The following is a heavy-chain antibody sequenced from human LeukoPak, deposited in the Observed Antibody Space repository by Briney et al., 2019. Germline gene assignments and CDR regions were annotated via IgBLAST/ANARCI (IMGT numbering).Heavy chain of an antibody. V-gene: IGHV3-33*01. CDR3: ARDGDGSVWGSYRYYFDY. Sequence: GRSLRLSCAASGFTFSSYGMDWVRQAPGKGLEWVAVIWYDGSNKYYADSVKGRFTISRDNSKNTLYLQMNSLRAEDTAVYYCARDGDGSVWGSYRYYFDYWGQGTLVTVSS. CDR1: GFTFSSYG. CDR2: IWYDGSNK. D-gene: IGHD3-16*02. J-gene: IGHJ4*02.